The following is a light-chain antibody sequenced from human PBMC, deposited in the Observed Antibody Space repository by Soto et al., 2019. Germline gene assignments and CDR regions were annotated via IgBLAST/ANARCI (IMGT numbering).Light chain of an antibody. Sequence: IVLTHSPDSLAVSLGERATINGKSSQSVLSISNNNNYLAWYQQNPGQTPNLLMYLAATRVSVVPDRFSGSGSGTDFTPTINSPQAEDVAVNYCQQYYTTPLTFGGGTKVDIK. V-gene: IGKV4-1*01. CDR1: QSVLSISNNNNY. CDR2: LAA. J-gene: IGKJ4*01. CDR3: QQYYTTPLT.